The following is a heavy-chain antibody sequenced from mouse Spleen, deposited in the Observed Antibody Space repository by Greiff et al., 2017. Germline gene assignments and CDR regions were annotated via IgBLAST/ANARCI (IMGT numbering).Heavy chain of an antibody. V-gene: IGHV3-6*01. Sequence: DVQLQESGPGLVKPSQSLSLTCSVTGYSITSGYYWNWIRQFPGNKLEWMGYISYDGSNNYNPSLKNRISITRDTSKNQFFLKLNSVTTEDTATYYCARGYYDYDGPFAYWGQGTLVTVSA. J-gene: IGHJ3*01. D-gene: IGHD2-4*01. CDR1: GYSITSGYY. CDR2: ISYDGSN. CDR3: ARGYYDYDGPFAY.